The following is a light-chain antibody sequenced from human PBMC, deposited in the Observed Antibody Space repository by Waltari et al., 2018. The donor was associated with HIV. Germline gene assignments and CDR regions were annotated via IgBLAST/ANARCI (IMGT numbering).Light chain of an antibody. Sequence: QSALTQPASVSGSPGQSIPISYTGTSSDVGRCNFVSWYQQHPGKAPKLMIYEGSKRPSGVSNRFSGSKSGNTASLTISGLQAEDEADYYCCSYAGSSTLDWVFGGGTKLTVL. CDR3: CSYAGSSTLDWV. V-gene: IGLV2-23*01. CDR1: SSDVGRCNF. J-gene: IGLJ3*02. CDR2: EGS.